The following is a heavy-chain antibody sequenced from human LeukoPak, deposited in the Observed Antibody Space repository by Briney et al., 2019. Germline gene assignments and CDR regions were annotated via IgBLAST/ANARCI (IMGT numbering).Heavy chain of an antibody. CDR3: ATALNFGLDV. CDR2: FHHSGSS. J-gene: IGHJ6*02. CDR1: GVSISNYY. V-gene: IGHV4-59*01. Sequence: ASETLSLTCAVSGVSISNYYWNWIRQSPGKGLEWIGYFHHSGSSTYNPSLKSRVTVSLDTSKNQVSLKLSSVTAADTAVYFCATALNFGLDVWGRGTTVTVSS.